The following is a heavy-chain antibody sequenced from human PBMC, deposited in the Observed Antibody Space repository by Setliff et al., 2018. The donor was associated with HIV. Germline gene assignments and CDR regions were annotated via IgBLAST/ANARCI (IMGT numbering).Heavy chain of an antibody. D-gene: IGHD2-21*01. Sequence: SVKVSCKPSGYTFTAYGLSWVRQAPGQGLEWMGGVTPILHTTNYAQKFQGRVTITADISTRTVYMELSSLTSEDTAIYYCARDHQTMLWLDYWGQGTLVTVSS. V-gene: IGHV1-69*10. CDR3: ARDHQTMLWLDY. CDR1: GYTFTAYG. J-gene: IGHJ4*02. CDR2: VTPILHTT.